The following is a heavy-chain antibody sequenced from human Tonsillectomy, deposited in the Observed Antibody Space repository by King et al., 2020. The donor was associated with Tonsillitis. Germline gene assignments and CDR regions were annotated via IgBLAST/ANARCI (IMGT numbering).Heavy chain of an antibody. CDR1: GYTFTSYG. J-gene: IGHJ4*02. V-gene: IGHV1-18*01. Sequence: QLVQSGAEVKKPGASVKVSCKASGYTFTSYGISWVRQAPGQGLEWMGWISAYNGNTNYAQKPPGRVTMTTATSTRPAYMGLRSLRSEDTAVYYCATVQRGGNYDSSGYYYYFDYWGQGTLVTVSS. CDR3: ATVQRGGNYDSSGYYYYFDY. CDR2: ISAYNGNT. D-gene: IGHD3-22*01.